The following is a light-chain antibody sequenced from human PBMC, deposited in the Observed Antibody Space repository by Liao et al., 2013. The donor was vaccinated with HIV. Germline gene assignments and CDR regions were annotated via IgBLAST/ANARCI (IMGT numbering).Light chain of an antibody. V-gene: IGLV3-21*01. CDR2: FDG. Sequence: SYVVTQPPSVSVAPGKTARITCGGNNIESKSVHWYQQKPGQAPVLVIYFDGDRPSGIPERISGSNSGNTATLSISRVEAGDEADYYCQVWDSSREVFGTGTKVTVL. J-gene: IGLJ1*01. CDR3: QVWDSSREV. CDR1: NIESKS.